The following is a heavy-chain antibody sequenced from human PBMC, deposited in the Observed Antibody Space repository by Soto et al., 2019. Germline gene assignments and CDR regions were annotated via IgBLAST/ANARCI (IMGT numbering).Heavy chain of an antibody. CDR3: VKASTYSSSQGWFDP. CDR2: ISWNSGNI. Sequence: GGSLRLSCAASGFSFSGYSMNWVRQAPGKGLEWVSCISWNSGNIDYADSVKGRFTISRDNAKNSLYLQMNSLRAEDTALYYCVKASTYSSSQGWFDPWGQGTMVTVSS. V-gene: IGHV3-9*01. CDR1: GFSFSGYS. J-gene: IGHJ5*02. D-gene: IGHD6-6*01.